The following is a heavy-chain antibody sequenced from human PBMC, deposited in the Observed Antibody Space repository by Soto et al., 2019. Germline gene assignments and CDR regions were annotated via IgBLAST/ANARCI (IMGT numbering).Heavy chain of an antibody. J-gene: IGHJ4*02. D-gene: IGHD4-17*01. V-gene: IGHV4-59*01. CDR3: AREPYGDYADY. Sequence: SETLSLTCTVSGGSISSYYWSWIRQPPGKGLEWIGYIYYSGSTNYNPSLKSRVTISVDTSKNQFSLKLSSVTAADTAVYYCAREPYGDYADYWGQGTLVTVSS. CDR1: GGSISSYY. CDR2: IYYSGST.